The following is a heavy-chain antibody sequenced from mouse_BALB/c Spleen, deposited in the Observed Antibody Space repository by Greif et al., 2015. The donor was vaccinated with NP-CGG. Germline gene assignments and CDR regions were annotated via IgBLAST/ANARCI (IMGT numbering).Heavy chain of an antibody. CDR3: ARLPEAY. CDR2: ISSGGSYT. D-gene: IGHD6-1*01. V-gene: IGHV5-9-3*01. CDR1: GFTFSSYA. J-gene: IGHJ3*01. Sequence: EVHLVESGGGLVKPGGSLKLSCAASGFTFSSYAMSWVRQTPEKRLEWVATISSGGSYTYYPDSVKGRFTISRDNAKNTLYLQMSSLRAEDTAMYYCARLPEAYWGQGTLVTVSA.